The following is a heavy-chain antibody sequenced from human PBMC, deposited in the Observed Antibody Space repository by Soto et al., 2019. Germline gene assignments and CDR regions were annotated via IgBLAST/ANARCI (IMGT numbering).Heavy chain of an antibody. V-gene: IGHV3-74*01. D-gene: IGHD2-15*01. J-gene: IGHJ4*02. CDR2: INSDGSST. CDR1: GFTFSSYW. CDR3: VRTSLVVAAATREDY. Sequence: EVQLVESGGGLVQPGGSLRLSCAASGFTFSSYWMHWVRQAPGKGLVWVSRINSDGSSTSYADSVKGRFTISRDNAKNTLYPQMNSLRAEDTAVYYCVRTSLVVAAATREDYWGQGTLVTFSS.